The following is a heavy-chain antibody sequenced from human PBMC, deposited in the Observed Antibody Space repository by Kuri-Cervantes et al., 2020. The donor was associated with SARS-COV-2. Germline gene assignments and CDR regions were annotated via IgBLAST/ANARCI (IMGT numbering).Heavy chain of an antibody. V-gene: IGHV3-21*01. D-gene: IGHD3-16*01. CDR3: ARDYAQPTWGGNWYFDL. CDR2: VSSGGTSV. J-gene: IGHJ2*01. Sequence: GGSLRLSCAGTGFSFSDYSMNWVRQAPGKGLEWVSSVSSGGTSVYYADSLEGRFTISRDNAKSSLYLEMNSLRAEDTAMYYCARDYAQPTWGGNWYFDLWGRGTLVTVSS. CDR1: GFSFSDYS.